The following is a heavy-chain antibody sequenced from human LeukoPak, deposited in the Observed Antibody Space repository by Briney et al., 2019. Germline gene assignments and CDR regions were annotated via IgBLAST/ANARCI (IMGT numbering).Heavy chain of an antibody. CDR1: GGSITNTNY. CDR3: AREGGPYRPLDY. Sequence: SETLSLTCGVSGGSITNTNYWTWVRQPPGKGLEWIGEVTLQGSTNYNPSLMGRVAISVDTSENHISLQLTSVTAADTAVYYCAREGGPYRPLDYSGQGTLVTVSS. CDR2: VTLQGST. V-gene: IGHV4-4*02. J-gene: IGHJ4*02.